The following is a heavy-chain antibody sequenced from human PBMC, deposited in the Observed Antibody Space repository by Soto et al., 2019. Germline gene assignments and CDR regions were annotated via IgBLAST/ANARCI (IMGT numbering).Heavy chain of an antibody. J-gene: IGHJ6*02. Sequence: SENPSLTCTVSGGSISSYYWSWIRQPPGKGLEWIGYIYYSGSTNYNPSLKSRVTISVDTSKNQFSLKLSSVTAADTAVYYCARVGSCISTSCLWNYYYYYGMDVWGQGTTVTVSS. CDR2: IYYSGST. CDR1: GGSISSYY. D-gene: IGHD2-2*01. CDR3: ARVGSCISTSCLWNYYYYYGMDV. V-gene: IGHV4-59*01.